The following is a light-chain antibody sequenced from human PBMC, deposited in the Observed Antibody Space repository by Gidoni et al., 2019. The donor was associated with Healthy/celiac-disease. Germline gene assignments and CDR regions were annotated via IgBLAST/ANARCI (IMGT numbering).Light chain of an antibody. Sequence: DIQMTQSPSSLSASVGDRVTITCRASQSIGSYLHWYQQKLGKAPNLLISAASSLQSGVPSRFSGSGSGTDFTLTISSLRPEDFATYYCQQSYSTPPTFGQGSKVEIK. CDR2: AAS. V-gene: IGKV1-39*01. CDR1: QSIGSY. CDR3: QQSYSTPPT. J-gene: IGKJ1*01.